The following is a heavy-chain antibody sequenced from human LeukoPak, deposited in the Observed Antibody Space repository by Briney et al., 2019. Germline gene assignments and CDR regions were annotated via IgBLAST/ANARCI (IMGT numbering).Heavy chain of an antibody. J-gene: IGHJ1*01. D-gene: IGHD5-12*01. CDR1: GGSINSYY. Sequence: SETLSLTCTVSGGSINSYYWSWIRQPPGKGLEWIGYISYSGSTNFNPSLRSRVTISVDTSKNYFSLKLSSVTAADTAVYYCARHGGRGYSGNDMEYFQHWGQGTLVTVSS. CDR2: ISYSGST. V-gene: IGHV4-59*08. CDR3: ARHGGRGYSGNDMEYFQH.